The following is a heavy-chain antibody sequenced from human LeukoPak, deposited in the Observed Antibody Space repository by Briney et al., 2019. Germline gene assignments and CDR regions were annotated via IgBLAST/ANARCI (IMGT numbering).Heavy chain of an antibody. D-gene: IGHD2-15*01. CDR1: GFSFYEYG. CDR3: ARRGWQRGDFDS. V-gene: IGHV3-20*04. J-gene: IGHJ4*02. Sequence: GGSLRLSCAASGFSFYEYGMSWVRQAPGKGLEWVSGINWNGGSIGYVDSVKGRFTISRDNARNSMYLQMNSLRAEDTALYYCARRGWQRGDFDSWGQGTLVTVSS. CDR2: INWNGGSI.